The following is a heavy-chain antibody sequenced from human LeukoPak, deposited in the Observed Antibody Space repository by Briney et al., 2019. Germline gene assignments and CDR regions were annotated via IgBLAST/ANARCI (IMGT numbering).Heavy chain of an antibody. Sequence: PSQTLSLTCAASGASISSGAYSWSWIRQPPGKGLEWIGYIHHSGSAYNNPSLKSRLTMSLDRSKNQFSLKLTSVTAADTAVYYCVREQWRNWFDPWGQGTLVTVSS. CDR1: GASISSGAYS. J-gene: IGHJ5*02. V-gene: IGHV4-30-2*01. CDR2: IHHSGSA. CDR3: VREQWRNWFDP. D-gene: IGHD2-8*01.